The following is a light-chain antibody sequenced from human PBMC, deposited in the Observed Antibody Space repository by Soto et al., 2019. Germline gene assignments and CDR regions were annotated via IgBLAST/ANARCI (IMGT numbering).Light chain of an antibody. CDR3: QQYNSYYT. CDR1: QSISSW. J-gene: IGKJ2*01. V-gene: IGKV1-5*03. Sequence: DIQMTQSPSTLSASVGDRVTITCRASQSISSWLAWYQKKPGKAPKLLLYKASSLESGVPSRFSGSGSGTEFTLTIIRLQPDDFATDYCQQYNSYYTFGQVTKLEIK. CDR2: KAS.